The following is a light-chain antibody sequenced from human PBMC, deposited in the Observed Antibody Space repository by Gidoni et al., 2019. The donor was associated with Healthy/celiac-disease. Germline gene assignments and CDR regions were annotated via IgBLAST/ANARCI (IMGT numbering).Light chain of an antibody. J-gene: IGKJ2*01. CDR3: QQRSNWPPGYT. CDR2: DAS. V-gene: IGKV3-11*01. CDR1: QSVSSY. Sequence: EIVSTQSPATLSLSPGERATLSCRASQSVSSYLAWYQQKPGQAPRLLIYDASNRATGIPARFSCSGSGTDFTLTISSLEPEDFAVYYCQQRSNWPPGYTFGQGTKLEIK.